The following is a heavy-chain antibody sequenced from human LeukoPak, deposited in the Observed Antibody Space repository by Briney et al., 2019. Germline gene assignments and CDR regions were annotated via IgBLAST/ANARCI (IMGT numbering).Heavy chain of an antibody. CDR2: MNPNSGNT. D-gene: IGHD3-3*01. J-gene: IGHJ6*03. V-gene: IGHV1-8*01. CDR1: GYTFTSYD. Sequence: EASVKVSCKASGYTFTSYDINWVRQATGQGLEWMGWMNPNSGNTGYAQKFQGRVTMTRNTSISTAYMELSSLRAEDTAVYYCARAPRSGFYHYYYMDVWGKGTTVTISS. CDR3: ARAPRSGFYHYYYMDV.